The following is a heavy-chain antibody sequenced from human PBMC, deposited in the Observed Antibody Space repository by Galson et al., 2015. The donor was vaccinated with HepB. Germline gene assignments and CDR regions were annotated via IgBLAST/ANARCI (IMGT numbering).Heavy chain of an antibody. CDR1: GVSFSSSA. Sequence: SLRLSCAAAGVSFSSSAFHWVRQAPGTGLEWVEVISFHGQNKFLSDCVKGRFTISRDNSKDTLYLQADSLGLEDPAVYYCASDRPSGSRTYHRDYWGQGALVTVSS. CDR2: ISFHGQNK. J-gene: IGHJ4*02. D-gene: IGHD6-19*01. CDR3: ASDRPSGSRTYHRDY. V-gene: IGHV3-30*04.